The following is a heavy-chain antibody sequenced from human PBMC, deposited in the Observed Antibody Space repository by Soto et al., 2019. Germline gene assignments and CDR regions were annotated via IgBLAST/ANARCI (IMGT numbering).Heavy chain of an antibody. CDR2: LSSDGSNK. J-gene: IGHJ4*02. CDR3: ARGCAGGSFGYILDH. Sequence: QVQLVESGGGVVQPGRSLRLSCAASGFTFSGHGMHWVRQAPGKGLEWVAGLSSDGSNKIHTDSVKGRFTISRDNSENSLYLQMNSMRAEDTAVYFCARGCAGGSFGYILDHWGQGTLVTVSS. CDR1: GFTFSGHG. V-gene: IGHV3-30*03. D-gene: IGHD6-25*01.